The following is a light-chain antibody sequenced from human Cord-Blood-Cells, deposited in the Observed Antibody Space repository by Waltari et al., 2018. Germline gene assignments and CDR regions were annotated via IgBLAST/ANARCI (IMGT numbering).Light chain of an antibody. J-gene: IGLJ3*02. Sequence: QSALTQPPSASGTPGQSVTISCTGTRSAVGGYTYPSWYQQHPGTAPKLMIYEVSKRPSGVPDRFSGSKSGNTASLTVSGRQAEDEADYYCSSYAGSNNLVFGGGTKLTVL. CDR3: SSYAGSNNLV. CDR1: RSAVGGYTY. V-gene: IGLV2-8*01. CDR2: EVS.